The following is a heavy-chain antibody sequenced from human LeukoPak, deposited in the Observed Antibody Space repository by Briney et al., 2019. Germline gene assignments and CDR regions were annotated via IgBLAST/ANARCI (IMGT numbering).Heavy chain of an antibody. CDR3: ARGAQIYYYYYYMDV. D-gene: IGHD1-26*01. J-gene: IGHJ6*03. Sequence: GGSLRLSCAASGFTFSGSAMHWVHQASGKGLEWVGRIRSKANSYATAYAASVKGRFTISRDDSKNTAYLQMNSLRAEDTAVYYCARGAQIYYYYYYMDVWGKGTTVTISS. V-gene: IGHV3-73*01. CDR1: GFTFSGSA. CDR2: IRSKANSYAT.